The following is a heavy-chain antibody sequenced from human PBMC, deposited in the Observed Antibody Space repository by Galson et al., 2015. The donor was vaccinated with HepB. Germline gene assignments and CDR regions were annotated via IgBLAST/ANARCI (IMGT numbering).Heavy chain of an antibody. J-gene: IGHJ3*02. CDR1: GYTFTSYA. V-gene: IGHV3-64D*06. CDR3: VKDIVATIVAFDI. Sequence: SGAEVKKPGASVKASCKASGYTFTSYAMHWVRQAPGKGLEYVSAISSNGGSTYYADSVKGRFTISRDNSKNTLYLQMSNLRAEDTAVYYCVKDIVATIVAFDIWGQGTMVTVSS. D-gene: IGHD5-12*01. CDR2: ISSNGGST.